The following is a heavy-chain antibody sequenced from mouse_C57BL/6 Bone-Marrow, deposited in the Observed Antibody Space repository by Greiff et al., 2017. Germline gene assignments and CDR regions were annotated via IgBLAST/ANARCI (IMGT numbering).Heavy chain of an antibody. Sequence: DVKLVESGGDLVKPGGSLKLSCAASGFTFSSYGMSWVRQTPDKRLEWVATISSGGSYTYYPDSVKGRFTISRDNAKNTLYLQMSSLKSEDTAMYYCARHEYYYGSSYLFAYWGQVTLVTVSA. J-gene: IGHJ3*01. CDR1: GFTFSSYG. D-gene: IGHD1-1*01. V-gene: IGHV5-6*02. CDR3: ARHEYYYGSSYLFAY. CDR2: ISSGGSYT.